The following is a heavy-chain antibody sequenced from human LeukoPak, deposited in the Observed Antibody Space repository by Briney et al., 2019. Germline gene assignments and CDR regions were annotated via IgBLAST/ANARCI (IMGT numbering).Heavy chain of an antibody. Sequence: GGSLRLSCAASGFTFSSYAMSWVCQAPGKGLEWVSAISGSGGSTYYADSVKGRFTISRDNSKNTLYLQMNSLRAEDTAVYYCAKGPHSNYPLNWFDPWGQGTLVTVSS. J-gene: IGHJ5*02. D-gene: IGHD4-11*01. CDR3: AKGPHSNYPLNWFDP. CDR1: GFTFSSYA. CDR2: ISGSGGST. V-gene: IGHV3-23*01.